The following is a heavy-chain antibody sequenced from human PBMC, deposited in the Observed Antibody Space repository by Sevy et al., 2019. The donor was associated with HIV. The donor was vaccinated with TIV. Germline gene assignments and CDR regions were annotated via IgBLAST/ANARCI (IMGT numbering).Heavy chain of an antibody. J-gene: IGHJ5*02. CDR3: VTGNNLGELGYWFDP. CDR2: PGIAGDT. Sequence: GGSLRLSCAASGFTFSSYDMHWVRRVTGQGLEWVSVPGIAGDTYYPGSVKGRFTMSRENARNSLDLLMNSLRAGDTAVYYCVTGNNLGELGYWFDPWGQGTLVTVSS. CDR1: GFTFSSYD. V-gene: IGHV3-13*01. D-gene: IGHD3-10*01.